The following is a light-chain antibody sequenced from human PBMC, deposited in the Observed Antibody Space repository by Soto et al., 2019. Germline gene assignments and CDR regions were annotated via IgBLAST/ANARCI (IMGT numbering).Light chain of an antibody. CDR1: RNILTY. CDR3: QQSYSNPWT. V-gene: IGKV1-39*01. CDR2: AAS. J-gene: IGKJ1*01. Sequence: DIQMTQSPSSLPASVGDRVTITCRASRNILTYLNWYQQKKGKAPKLLIYAASSLQSGVPSRFSGRGSGTDFTLTISSLQTEDVETDYCQQSYSNPWTFGQGTKVDIK.